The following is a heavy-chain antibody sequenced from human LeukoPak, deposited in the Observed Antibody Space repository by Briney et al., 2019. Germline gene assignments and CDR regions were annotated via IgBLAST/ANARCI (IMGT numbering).Heavy chain of an antibody. CDR1: GFSVSNNY. CDR3: ARGQNVPA. CDR2: IYSGGST. Sequence: GGSLRLSCAASGFSVSNNYMNWVRQAPGKGLEWVSVIYSGGSTYYADSVKGRFTISRDNSKNTLYLQMNSLRAEDTAVYYCARGQNVPAWGQGTLVTASS. V-gene: IGHV3-53*01. J-gene: IGHJ4*02. D-gene: IGHD1-1*01.